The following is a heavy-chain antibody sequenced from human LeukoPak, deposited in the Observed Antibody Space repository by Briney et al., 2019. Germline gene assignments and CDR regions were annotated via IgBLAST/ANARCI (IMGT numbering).Heavy chain of an antibody. CDR3: ARDPTYYDLWSSRQDAFYI. D-gene: IGHD3-3*01. V-gene: IGHV3-23*01. Sequence: GGSLRLSCAASGFTFSSYVMSWVRQAPGKGLEWVLDISGSGGSTYYADFVKGGFTISRDNSKNTLYLQMTSLRAEDPVVYYCARDPTYYDLWSSRQDAFYICGERTMFTVSS. J-gene: IGHJ3*02. CDR2: ISGSGGST. CDR1: GFTFSSYV.